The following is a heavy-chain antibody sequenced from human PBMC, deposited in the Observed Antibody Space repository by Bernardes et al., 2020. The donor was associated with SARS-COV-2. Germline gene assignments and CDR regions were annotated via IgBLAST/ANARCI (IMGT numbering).Heavy chain of an antibody. CDR3: AKDRSWELRSGFDY. J-gene: IGHJ4*02. CDR1: GFTFSSYG. D-gene: IGHD1-26*01. V-gene: IGHV3-30*18. CDR2: ISYDGSNK. Sequence: GGSLRLSCVTSGFTFSSYGMHWVRQAPGKGLEWVAVISYDGSNKFYADSVKGRFTISRDNSKNTLYLQMNSLRPEDTALYYCAKDRSWELRSGFDYWGQGTLVTVSS.